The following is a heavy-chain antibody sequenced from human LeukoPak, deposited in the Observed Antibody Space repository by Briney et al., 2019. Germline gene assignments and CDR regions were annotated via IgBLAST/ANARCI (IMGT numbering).Heavy chain of an antibody. CDR1: GFSLSTSGVG. D-gene: IGHD2-2*01. CDR2: IYWNDDK. J-gene: IGHJ3*02. Sequence: SGPTLVKPTQTLTLTCTFSGFSLSTSGVGVGWIRQPPGKALEWLALIYWNDDKRYSPSLKSRLTITKDTSKNQVVVTMTNVDPVDTATYYCAHFGFKGYCSSTSCYAANAFDIWGQGTMVTVS. V-gene: IGHV2-5*01. CDR3: AHFGFKGYCSSTSCYAANAFDI.